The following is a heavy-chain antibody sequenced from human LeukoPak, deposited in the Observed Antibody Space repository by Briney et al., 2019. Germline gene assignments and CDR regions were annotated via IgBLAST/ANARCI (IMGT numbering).Heavy chain of an antibody. CDR2: ARNKANSYTT. Sequence: GGSLRLSCVASGFTFSSYWMSWVRQAPGKGLEWVGRARNKANSYTTEYAASVKDRFTISRDDSENSLYLQMNSLKTEDTAVYYCARVRYCSSTTCRGAFDIWGQGTMVTVSS. CDR3: ARVRYCSSTTCRGAFDI. D-gene: IGHD2-2*01. CDR1: GFTFSSYW. J-gene: IGHJ3*02. V-gene: IGHV3-72*01.